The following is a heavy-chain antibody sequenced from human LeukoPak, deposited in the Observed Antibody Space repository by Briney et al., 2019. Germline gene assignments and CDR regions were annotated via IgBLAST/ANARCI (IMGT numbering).Heavy chain of an antibody. CDR2: IYYSGST. CDR1: GGSISSSSYY. D-gene: IGHD6-19*01. J-gene: IGHJ4*02. CDR3: ARHYPPIAVAGGPDY. Sequence: PSETLSLTCTVSGGSISSSSYYWGWIRQPPGKGLEWIGSIYYSGSTYYNPSLKSRVTISVDTSKNQFSLKLSSVTAADTAVYYCARHYPPIAVAGGPDYWGQGTLVTASS. V-gene: IGHV4-39*01.